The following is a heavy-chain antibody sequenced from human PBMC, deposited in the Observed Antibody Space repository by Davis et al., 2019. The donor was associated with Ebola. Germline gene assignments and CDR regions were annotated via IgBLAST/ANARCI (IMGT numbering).Heavy chain of an antibody. D-gene: IGHD6-13*01. J-gene: IGHJ2*01. Sequence: PGGSLRLSCAASGFTFSGSAMHWVRQASGKGLEWVGRIRSKANSYATAYAASLKGRFTISRENAKNSLYLQMNSLRAGDTAVYYCARSHWGGRQQLAWDWYFDLWGRGTLVTVSS. CDR1: GFTFSGSA. CDR2: IRSKANSYAT. CDR3: ARSHWGGRQQLAWDWYFDL. V-gene: IGHV3-73*01.